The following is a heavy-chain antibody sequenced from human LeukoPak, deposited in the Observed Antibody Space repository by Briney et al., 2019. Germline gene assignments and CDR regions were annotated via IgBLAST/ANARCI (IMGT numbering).Heavy chain of an antibody. Sequence: SETLSLTCTVSGGSITTYYWSWIRQPAGKGLEWIGRVYSSGSTKYNPSLKSRVTMSVDTSENQFSLKLSSVTAADTAVYYCARDKSGSPHNWFDPWGQGTLVSVSS. D-gene: IGHD6-25*01. CDR2: VYSSGST. CDR1: GGSITTYY. V-gene: IGHV4-4*07. J-gene: IGHJ5*02. CDR3: ARDKSGSPHNWFDP.